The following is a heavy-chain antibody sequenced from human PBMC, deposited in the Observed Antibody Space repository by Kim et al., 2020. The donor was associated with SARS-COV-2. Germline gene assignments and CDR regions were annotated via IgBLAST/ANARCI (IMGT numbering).Heavy chain of an antibody. J-gene: IGHJ5*02. V-gene: IGHV4-39*01. CDR1: GGSISSSSYY. D-gene: IGHD3-10*01. CDR3: ATWNRRLLWFDNGQNWFDA. Sequence: SETLSLTCTVSGGSISSSSYYWGWIRQPPGKGLEWIGSIYYSGSTYYNPSLKSRVTISVDTSKNQFSLKLSSVTAADTAVYYCATWNRRLLWFDNGQNWFDAGGQGTLVTVSS. CDR2: IYYSGST.